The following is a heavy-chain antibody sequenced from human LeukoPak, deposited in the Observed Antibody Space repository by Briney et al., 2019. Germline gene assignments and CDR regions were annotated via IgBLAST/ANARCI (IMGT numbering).Heavy chain of an antibody. CDR1: GGSISSGGYY. J-gene: IGHJ3*02. CDR3: ARDRLEVIGAFDI. CDR2: IYYSGST. Sequence: SETLSLTCTVSGGSISSGGYYWSWIRQHPGKGLEWIGYIYYSGSTYYNPSLKSRVTISVDTSKNQFSLKLSSVTAADTAVYYCARDRLEVIGAFDIWGQRTMVTVSS. D-gene: IGHD3-22*01. V-gene: IGHV4-31*03.